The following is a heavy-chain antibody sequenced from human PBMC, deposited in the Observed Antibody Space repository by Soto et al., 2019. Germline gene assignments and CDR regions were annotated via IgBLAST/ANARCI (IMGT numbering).Heavy chain of an antibody. J-gene: IGHJ4*02. CDR3: ARTYYYDSSYFDY. D-gene: IGHD3-22*01. V-gene: IGHV4-39*01. CDR1: GGSISSSSYY. Sequence: LSLTCTVSGGSISSSSYYWGWIRQPPGKGLEWIGSIYYSGSTYYNPSLKSRVTISVDTSKNQFSLKLSSVTAADTAVYYCARTYYYDSSYFDYWGQGTLVTVSS. CDR2: IYYSGST.